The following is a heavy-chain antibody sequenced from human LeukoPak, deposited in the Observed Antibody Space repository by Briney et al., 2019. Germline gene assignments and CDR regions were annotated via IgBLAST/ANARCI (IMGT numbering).Heavy chain of an antibody. Sequence: ASVKVSCKASGYTFTDYYIHWVRQAPGQRLEWMGWINAGNGNTKYSQEFQGRVTITRDTSASTAYMELSSLRSEDMAVYYCARASRSGPFDYWGQGTLVTVSS. CDR1: GYTFTDYY. D-gene: IGHD1-26*01. J-gene: IGHJ4*02. CDR2: INAGNGNT. V-gene: IGHV1-3*03. CDR3: ARASRSGPFDY.